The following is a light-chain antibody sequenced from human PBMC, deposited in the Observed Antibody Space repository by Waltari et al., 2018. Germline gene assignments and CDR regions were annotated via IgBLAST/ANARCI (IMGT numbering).Light chain of an antibody. Sequence: EIVMTQSPATLSVSPGERATFSCRTSQSVRSNLAWYQQKPGQAPRLLIYGASTRATGIPARFSGSGSGTDFTLTISSLQSEDFAVYYCQQYNNWPRTFGQGTKLEIK. CDR2: GAS. J-gene: IGKJ2*01. CDR1: QSVRSN. CDR3: QQYNNWPRT. V-gene: IGKV3-15*01.